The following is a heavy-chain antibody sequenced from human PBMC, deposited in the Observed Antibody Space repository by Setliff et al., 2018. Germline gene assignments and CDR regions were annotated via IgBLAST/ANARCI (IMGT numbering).Heavy chain of an antibody. J-gene: IGHJ5*02. CDR1: GFTFSSYS. CDR2: ISSSSSYI. V-gene: IGHV3-21*01. CDR3: ARGPNFGSGYYSLRLRWFDP. D-gene: IGHD3-3*01. Sequence: GGSLRLSCAASGFTFSSYSMNWVRQAPGKGLEWVSSISSSSSYIYYADSVKGRFTISRDNAKNSLYLQMNSLRVEDTAVYYCARGPNFGSGYYSLRLRWFDPWGQGTLVTVSS.